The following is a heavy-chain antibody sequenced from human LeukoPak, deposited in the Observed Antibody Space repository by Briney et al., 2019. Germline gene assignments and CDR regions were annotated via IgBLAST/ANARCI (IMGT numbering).Heavy chain of an antibody. CDR2: IYYSGST. CDR1: GGSISSYY. V-gene: IGHV4-59*01. Sequence: SETLSLTCTVSGGSISSYYWSWIRQPPGKGLEWIGYIYYSGSTNYNPSLKSRVTISVDTSKNQFSLKLSSVTAADTAVYYCARVVVVTAITYFQHWGQGTLVTVSS. D-gene: IGHD2-21*02. J-gene: IGHJ1*01. CDR3: ARVVVVTAITYFQH.